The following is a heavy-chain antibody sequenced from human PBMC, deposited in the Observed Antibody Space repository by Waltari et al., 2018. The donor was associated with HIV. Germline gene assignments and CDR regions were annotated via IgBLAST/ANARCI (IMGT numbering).Heavy chain of an antibody. CDR3: AKLRGTVTTYDY. V-gene: IGHV3-7*01. CDR2: ITPDGSQA. Sequence: EVQLVESGGGLVQPGGSLRLSCAASGLTFSNNWVSWVRQAPGKGLEWVASITPDGSQAYYVASVEGRFTISKENAENSLYLQMNSLRAEDTAMYYCAKLRGTVTTYDYWGQGTLVTVSS. D-gene: IGHD4-17*01. CDR1: GLTFSNNW. J-gene: IGHJ4*02.